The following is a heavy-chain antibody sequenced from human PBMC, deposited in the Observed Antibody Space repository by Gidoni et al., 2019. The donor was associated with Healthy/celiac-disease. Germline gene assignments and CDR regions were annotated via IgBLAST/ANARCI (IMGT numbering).Heavy chain of an antibody. CDR3: AKEFHPSYYYGMDV. J-gene: IGHJ6*02. CDR1: GFPFISDA. Sequence: EVQLLESGGGLVQPGGSLRLSCAASGFPFISDAMSWVRQAPGKGLAGVSAISGSGGSTNYADSGKGRFTISRDNSKNTLYLQMNSLRAEDTAVYYCAKEFHPSYYYGMDVWGQGTTVTVSS. V-gene: IGHV3-23*01. CDR2: ISGSGGST.